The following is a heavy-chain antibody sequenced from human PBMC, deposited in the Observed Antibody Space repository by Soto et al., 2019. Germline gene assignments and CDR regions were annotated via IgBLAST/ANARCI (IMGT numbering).Heavy chain of an antibody. Sequence: SVKVSCKASGDPLSSYAIIWVRQAPGQGLEWMGGIIPIFGTANYAQKFQGRVTITADESTSTAYMELSSLRSEDTAVYYCARGHIRYWFDPWGQGTLVTVSS. J-gene: IGHJ5*02. CDR2: IIPIFGTA. V-gene: IGHV1-69*01. CDR1: GDPLSSYA. CDR3: ARGHIRYWFDP.